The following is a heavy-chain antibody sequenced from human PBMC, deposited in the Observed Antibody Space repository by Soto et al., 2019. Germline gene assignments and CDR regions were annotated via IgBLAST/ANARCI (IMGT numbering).Heavy chain of an antibody. V-gene: IGHV3-7*04. D-gene: IGHD6-13*01. J-gene: IGHJ4*02. CDR1: GFTFSNYW. CDR3: ARGRAGDY. Sequence: EVQLVESGGGLVQPGGSLRLSCATSGFTFSNYWMTWVRQPPGKGLEWVANIDQDGSDRYYVDSVKGRFTISKDHAKNARYLQMNSLRAEDTAVYYCARGRAGDYWGQGTLVTVSS. CDR2: IDQDGSDR.